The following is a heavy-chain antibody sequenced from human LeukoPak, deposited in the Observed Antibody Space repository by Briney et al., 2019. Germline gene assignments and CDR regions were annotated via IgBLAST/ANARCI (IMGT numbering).Heavy chain of an antibody. CDR2: MKEDGSEK. V-gene: IGHV3-7*01. CDR3: VTKEPSTSGWSY. D-gene: IGHD6-19*01. J-gene: IGHJ4*02. Sequence: GGFLRLSCTASGFTFNRDWTAWVRQAPGKGLEWVANMKEDGSEKNYVDSVKGRFTISRDNAENSVYLQMNDLRAEDTGVYYCVTKEPSTSGWSYWGQGTLVTVSS. CDR1: GFTFNRDW.